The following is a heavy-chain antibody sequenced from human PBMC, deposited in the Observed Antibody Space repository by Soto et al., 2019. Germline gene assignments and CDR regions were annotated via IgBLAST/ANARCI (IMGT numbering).Heavy chain of an antibody. V-gene: IGHV1-2*02. D-gene: IGHD6-13*01. Sequence: ASLGVSCTASGYPLTDDYMIWVRQAPGQGLECMGWINPNSGGTNYAQKFQGRVTMTRDTSISTAYMEMSRLRSDDTAVYHCARGEYASSWYGFGYYYGMDAWGQGTTVNGSS. CDR2: INPNSGGT. J-gene: IGHJ6*02. CDR1: GYPLTDDY. CDR3: ARGEYASSWYGFGYYYGMDA.